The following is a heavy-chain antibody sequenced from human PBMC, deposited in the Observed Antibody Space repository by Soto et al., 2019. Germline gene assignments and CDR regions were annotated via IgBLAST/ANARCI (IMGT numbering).Heavy chain of an antibody. CDR1: GGSFSGYY. D-gene: IGHD6-6*01. V-gene: IGHV4-34*01. Sequence: SETLSLTCAVYGGSFSGYYWSWIRQPPGKGLEWIGEINHSGSTNYNPSLKSRVTISVDTSKNQFSLKLSSVTAADTAVYYCARGRGSSTENYYGMDVWGQGTTVT. J-gene: IGHJ6*02. CDR2: INHSGST. CDR3: ARGRGSSTENYYGMDV.